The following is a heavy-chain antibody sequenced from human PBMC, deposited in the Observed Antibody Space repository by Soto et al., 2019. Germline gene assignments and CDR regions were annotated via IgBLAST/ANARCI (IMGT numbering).Heavy chain of an antibody. D-gene: IGHD1-20*01. J-gene: IGHJ4*02. CDR2: ISVSDAFI. V-gene: IGHV3-23*01. CDR1: GFNVGAFA. CDR3: TRETVAGITGLDY. Sequence: GGSLRLSCAASGFNVGAFAVNWVRQAPGKGLEWVSGISVSDAFIYYADSVRGRFSISRDASENILYLQMSSLRVDDTALYYCTRETVAGITGLDYWGPGALVTVSS.